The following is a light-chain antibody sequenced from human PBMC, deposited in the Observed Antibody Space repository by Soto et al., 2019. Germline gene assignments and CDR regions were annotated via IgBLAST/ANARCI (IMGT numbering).Light chain of an antibody. J-gene: IGLJ1*01. Sequence: QSALTQPASVSGSPGQSITISCTGSISDVGGYDLVSWYQHFPGKAPKVMISEGSKRPSGVSTRFSASKSGNTASLTISGLQAEDEADYYCCSYAGYSSFVFGSGTKLTV. V-gene: IGLV2-23*03. CDR1: ISDVGGYDL. CDR2: EGS. CDR3: CSYAGYSSFV.